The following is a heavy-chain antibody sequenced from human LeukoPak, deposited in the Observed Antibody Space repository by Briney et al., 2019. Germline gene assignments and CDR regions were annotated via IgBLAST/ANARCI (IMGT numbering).Heavy chain of an antibody. D-gene: IGHD6-13*01. J-gene: IGHJ5*02. CDR1: GGPIISYY. CDR3: ARAKITAADIDRPFDP. Sequence: PSETLSLTSTVSGGPIISYYWSWIRQPPGKELNWIGYIYYSGSTNYNPSLKSRVTISVDTSKNQFSLKLSSVTAADTALYYCARAKITAADIDRPFDPWGQGTLVTVSS. V-gene: IGHV4-59*01. CDR2: IYYSGST.